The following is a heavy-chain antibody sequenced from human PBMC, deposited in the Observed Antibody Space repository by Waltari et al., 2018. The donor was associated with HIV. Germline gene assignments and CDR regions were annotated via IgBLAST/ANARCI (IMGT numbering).Heavy chain of an antibody. V-gene: IGHV3-33*01. CDR1: GFSFTSFG. J-gene: IGHJ4*02. Sequence: QVQLVESGGGVVQPGRSLRLSCAASGFSFTSFGMHWVRRAPGKGLEWVAVSWSHGRNQYYADSVKGRFTISRENSKNTLFLQMNSLRVGDTAVYYCARVSYSSGWFEDYWGQGTLVTVSS. CDR3: ARVSYSSGWFEDY. D-gene: IGHD6-19*01. CDR2: SWSHGRNQ.